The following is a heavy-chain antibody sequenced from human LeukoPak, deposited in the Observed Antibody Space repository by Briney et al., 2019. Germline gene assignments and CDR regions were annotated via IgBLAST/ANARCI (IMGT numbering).Heavy chain of an antibody. V-gene: IGHV3-7*01. CDR3: ARGYGNKVVPAATYYYYMDV. Sequence: GGSLRLSCAASGFTFSSYWMSWVRQAPGKGLEWVANIKQDGSEKYYVDSVKGRFTISRDNAKNSLYLQMNSLRAEDTAVYYCARGYGNKVVPAATYYYYMDVWGKGTTVTVSS. CDR2: IKQDGSEK. CDR1: GFTFSSYW. D-gene: IGHD2-2*01. J-gene: IGHJ6*03.